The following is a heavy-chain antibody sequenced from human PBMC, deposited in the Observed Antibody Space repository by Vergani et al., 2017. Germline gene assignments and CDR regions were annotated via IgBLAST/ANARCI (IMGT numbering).Heavy chain of an antibody. J-gene: IGHJ5*02. CDR2: IYYSGST. D-gene: IGHD3-10*01. V-gene: IGHV4-39*01. CDR3: ARRWPPGNYGSGLNP. CDR1: GGSISSYY. Sequence: QVQLQESGPGLVKPSETLSLTCTVSGGSISSYYWGWIRQPPGKGLAWIGSIYYSGSTYYNPSLKSRVTISVDTSKNQFSLKLSSVTAADTAVYYCARRWPPGNYGSGLNPWGQGTLVTVSS.